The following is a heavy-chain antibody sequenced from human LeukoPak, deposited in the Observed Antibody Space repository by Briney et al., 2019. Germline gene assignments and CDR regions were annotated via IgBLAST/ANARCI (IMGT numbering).Heavy chain of an antibody. V-gene: IGHV4-4*07. CDR2: IYSSGST. D-gene: IGHD6-25*01. J-gene: IGHJ4*02. CDR3: ARDRNSGWGSNLDY. CDR1: GGSISSYY. Sequence: SETLSLTCTVSGGSISSYYWSWIRQPAGKGLEWIGRIYSSGSTKYNPSLKSRVTMSVDTSKNQFSLKLNSVTAADTAVYYCARDRNSGWGSNLDYWGQGTLVTVSS.